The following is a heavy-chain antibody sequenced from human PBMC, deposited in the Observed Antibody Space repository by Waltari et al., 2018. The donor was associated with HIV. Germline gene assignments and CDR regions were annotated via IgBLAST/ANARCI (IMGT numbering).Heavy chain of an antibody. CDR3: ARGVGDFDY. CDR1: GFTFSSSW. J-gene: IGHJ4*02. D-gene: IGHD1-26*01. Sequence: EVQLVESGGGLVQPGGSLRLSCAASGFTFSSSWMNWVRQAPGKGRVGVSRINRDGSSTSYADSVKGRFTISRDNAKNTLYLQMNSLRDEDTAVYYCARGVGDFDYWGQGTLVTVSS. V-gene: IGHV3-74*01. CDR2: INRDGSST.